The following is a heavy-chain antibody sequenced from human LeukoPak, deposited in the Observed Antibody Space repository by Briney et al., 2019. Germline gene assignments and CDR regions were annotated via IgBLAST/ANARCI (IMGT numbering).Heavy chain of an antibody. V-gene: IGHV3-23*01. J-gene: IGHJ4*02. CDR3: AKDLDMITFGGVIVKGPDY. CDR2: ISGSGGST. CDR1: GFTFSSYA. Sequence: GGSLRLSCAALGFTFSSYAMSWVRQAPGKGLEWVSVISGSGGSTYYADSVKGRFTISRDNSKNTLYLQMNSLRAEDTAVYYCAKDLDMITFGGVIVKGPDYWGQGTLVTVSS. D-gene: IGHD3-16*02.